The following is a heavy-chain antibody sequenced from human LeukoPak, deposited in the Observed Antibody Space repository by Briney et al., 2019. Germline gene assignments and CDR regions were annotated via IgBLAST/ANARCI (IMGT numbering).Heavy chain of an antibody. J-gene: IGHJ4*02. V-gene: IGHV4-38-2*02. CDR3: ASRGGYYFPFDY. CDR2: IYHSGST. CDR1: GYSISSGYY. Sequence: SETLSLTCTVSGYSISSGYYWGWIRQPPGKGLEWIGSIYHSGSTYYNPSLKSRVTISVDTSKNQFSLKLSSVTAADTAVYYCASRGGYYFPFDYWGQGTLVTVSS. D-gene: IGHD3-22*01.